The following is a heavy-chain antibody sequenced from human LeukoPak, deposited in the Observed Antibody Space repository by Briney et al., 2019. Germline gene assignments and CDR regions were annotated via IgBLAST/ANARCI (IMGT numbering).Heavy chain of an antibody. V-gene: IGHV3-21*01. Sequence: GGSLRLSCAASGFTFSSYSMNWVRQAPGKGLEWVSSISSSSSYIYYADSVKGRFTISRDNAKNSLYLQMNSLRAEDTAVYYCARDGVDYYGSGAFYYYYYMDVWGKGTTVTVSS. CDR2: ISSSSSYI. CDR1: GFTFSSYS. D-gene: IGHD3-10*01. J-gene: IGHJ6*03. CDR3: ARDGVDYYGSGAFYYYYYMDV.